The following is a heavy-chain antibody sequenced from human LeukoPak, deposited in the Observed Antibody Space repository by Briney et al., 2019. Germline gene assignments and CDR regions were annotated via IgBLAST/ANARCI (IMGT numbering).Heavy chain of an antibody. J-gene: IGHJ5*02. CDR1: GGSISSYY. D-gene: IGHD5-12*01. CDR3: ARDYDSNWFDP. CDR2: IYYSGST. V-gene: IGHV4-59*01. Sequence: PSETLSLTCTVSGGSISSYYWTRIRQPPGKGLEWIGYIYYSGSTNYNPSLNSRVTISVDTSKNQFSLKLSSVTAADTAVYYCARDYDSNWFDPWGQGTLVTVSS.